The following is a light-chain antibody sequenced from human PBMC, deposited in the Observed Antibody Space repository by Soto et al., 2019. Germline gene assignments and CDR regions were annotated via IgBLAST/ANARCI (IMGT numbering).Light chain of an antibody. CDR1: NIGSKS. J-gene: IGLJ3*02. V-gene: IGLV3-21*04. Sequence: SYELTQPPSVSVAPGKTATITCGGNNIGSKSVHWYQQKPGRAPVLVIYYDSDRPSGIPERVSGSNSGNTATLTISRVEAGDEADYYCQVWDSSSDHRVFGGGTKLTVL. CDR3: QVWDSSSDHRV. CDR2: YDS.